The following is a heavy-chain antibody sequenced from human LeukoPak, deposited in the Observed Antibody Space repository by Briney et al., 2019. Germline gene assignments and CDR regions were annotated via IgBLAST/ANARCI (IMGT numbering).Heavy chain of an antibody. CDR2: IRSKAYGGTT. CDR3: TRSPRWTYDSSGYYGY. CDR1: GFTFGDYA. Sequence: GGSLRLSCTASGFTFGDYAMSWVRQAPGKGLEWVGFIRSKAYGGTTEYAASVKGRFTISRDDSKSIAYLQMNSLKTEDTAVYYCTRSPRWTYDSSGYYGYWGQGTLVTVSS. V-gene: IGHV3-49*04. J-gene: IGHJ4*02. D-gene: IGHD3-22*01.